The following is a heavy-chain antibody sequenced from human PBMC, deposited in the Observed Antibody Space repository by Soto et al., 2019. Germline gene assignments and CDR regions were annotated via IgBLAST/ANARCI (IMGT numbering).Heavy chain of an antibody. D-gene: IGHD6-13*01. Sequence: QVQLQQWGAGLLKPSETLSLTCAVYGGSFSGYCWSWIRQPPGKGLEWIGEITHSGSSNYNPSLKSRVTISVDTSQNQFSLKLNSVTAADTAVYYCARGRKGYSSSWCVVVDRGQGTLVTVSS. CDR3: ARGRKGYSSSWCVVVD. CDR1: GGSFSGYC. J-gene: IGHJ4*02. V-gene: IGHV4-34*01. CDR2: ITHSGSS.